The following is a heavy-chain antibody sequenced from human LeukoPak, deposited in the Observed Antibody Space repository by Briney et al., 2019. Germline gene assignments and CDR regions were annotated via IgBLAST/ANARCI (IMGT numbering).Heavy chain of an antibody. CDR1: GGPFSRYD. J-gene: IGHJ4*02. V-gene: IGHV4-59*13. Sequence: PSETLSLTCTVSGGPFSRYDCTWIGQPPGKGLEWFGYIYYSGSTNYNPSLKSRVTISVDTSKNQFSLKLSSVTAADTAVYYCAIIPDYGDYGGFDYWGQGTLVTVSS. D-gene: IGHD4-17*01. CDR2: IYYSGST. CDR3: AIIPDYGDYGGFDY.